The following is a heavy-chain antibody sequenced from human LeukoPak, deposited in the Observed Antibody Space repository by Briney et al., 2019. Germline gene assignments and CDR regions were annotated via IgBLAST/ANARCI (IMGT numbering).Heavy chain of an antibody. CDR2: IYYSGST. J-gene: IGHJ5*02. CDR1: GGSISSSSYY. Sequence: PSETLSLTCTVSGGSISSSSYYWGWIRQPPGKGLEWLGSIYYSGSTYYNPSLKSRVTISVDTSKNQFSLKLSSVTAADTAVYYCARHYGDYFYNWFDPWGQGTLVTVSS. CDR3: ARHYGDYFYNWFDP. D-gene: IGHD4-17*01. V-gene: IGHV4-39*01.